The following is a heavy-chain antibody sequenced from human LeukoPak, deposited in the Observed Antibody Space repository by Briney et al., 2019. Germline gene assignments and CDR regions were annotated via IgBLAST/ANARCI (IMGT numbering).Heavy chain of an antibody. CDR3: ASASSHRIAAGGDY. D-gene: IGHD6-13*01. V-gene: IGHV3-74*01. J-gene: IGHJ4*02. Sequence: GGSLRLSCAASGFTISNYWMHWVRQDPGKGLVWVSRIYTDGSRRSYADSVKGRFTISRDNAKDTVYLQMNSLRAEDTAVYYCASASSHRIAAGGDYWGQGTLVTVSS. CDR1: GFTISNYW. CDR2: IYTDGSRR.